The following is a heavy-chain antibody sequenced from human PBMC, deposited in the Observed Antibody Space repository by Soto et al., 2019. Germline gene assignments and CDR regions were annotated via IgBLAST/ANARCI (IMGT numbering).Heavy chain of an antibody. CDR2: IYWDDDK. CDR1: GFSLSTSGVG. J-gene: IGHJ4*02. CDR3: AHGTSLFDY. V-gene: IGHV2-5*02. Sequence: QITLKESGPTLVKPTQTLTLTCTFSGFSLSTSGVGVGWIRQPPGKALEWLALIYWDDDKSYSPSLKSRLTITQDPSKNQVVLTIPNMDPVDTATYYCAHGTSLFDYWGQGTLVTVSS.